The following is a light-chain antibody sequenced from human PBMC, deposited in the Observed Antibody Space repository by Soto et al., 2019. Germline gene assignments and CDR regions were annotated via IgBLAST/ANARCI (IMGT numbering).Light chain of an antibody. CDR2: FGS. CDR3: QQADSFPLT. CDR1: QDIGNL. J-gene: IGKJ4*01. V-gene: IGKV1-12*01. Sequence: DIQMTQSPSSVSASVGDRVTLTCRASQDIGNLLAWYQQKPGKAPKLLIYFGSNLQTGVPSRFRGSGSGTDFTLTISSLQPEDLATYYCQQADSFPLTFGRGTRVEIK.